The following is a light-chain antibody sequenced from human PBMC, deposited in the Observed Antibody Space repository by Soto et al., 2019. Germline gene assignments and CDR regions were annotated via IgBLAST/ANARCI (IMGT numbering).Light chain of an antibody. J-gene: IGLJ2*01. CDR1: SSDVGDYNY. Sequence: QSALTQPASVSGSPGQSITISCTGTSSDVGDYNYVSWYQQHPGKAPKLMIYDVSNRPSGVSNRFSGSKSGNTASLTISGLQAEDEAAYYCSSYTSSSAPVVFGGGTTLTVL. CDR3: SSYTSSSAPVV. CDR2: DVS. V-gene: IGLV2-14*01.